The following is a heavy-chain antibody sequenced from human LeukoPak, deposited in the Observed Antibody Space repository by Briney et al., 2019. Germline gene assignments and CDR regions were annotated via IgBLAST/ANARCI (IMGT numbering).Heavy chain of an antibody. Sequence: GGSLRLSCVASGFTFSTYWMYWVRHAPGKGLVWVSRIKGDGSKTNYADSVKGRFTVSRDNAKNTLYQQMNSLRAEDTAVYYCARPTGVYDAFDIWGQGTTVIVSS. CDR2: IKGDGSKT. J-gene: IGHJ3*02. V-gene: IGHV3-74*01. CDR1: GFTFSTYW. CDR3: ARPTGVYDAFDI. D-gene: IGHD6-6*01.